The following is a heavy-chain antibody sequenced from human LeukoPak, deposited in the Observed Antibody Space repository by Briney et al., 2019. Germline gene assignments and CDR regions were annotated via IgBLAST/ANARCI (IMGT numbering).Heavy chain of an antibody. CDR2: FDPEDGET. D-gene: IGHD6-13*01. CDR1: GYTLTELS. J-gene: IGHJ4*02. Sequence: ASVKVSCTVSGYTLTELSMHWLRQAPGKGLEWMGGFDPEDGETIYAQKFQGRVTMTEDTSTDTAYMELSSLRSEDTAVSYCATERFRAAAGTRDYWGQGTLVTVSS. V-gene: IGHV1-24*01. CDR3: ATERFRAAAGTRDY.